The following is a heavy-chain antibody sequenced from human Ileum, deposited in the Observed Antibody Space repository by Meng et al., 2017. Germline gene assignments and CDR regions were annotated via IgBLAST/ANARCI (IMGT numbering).Heavy chain of an antibody. V-gene: IGHV4-61*01. CDR2: IYYSGST. D-gene: IGHD6-6*01. CDR3: ARSSTSPASYFFDY. Sequence: VQLKESGPRRVRPSETLSLACTVSGGSVGSGSYSWSWIRQPPGKGLEWIGHIYYSGSTNYNPSLKSRVTISVDMSKNQFSLKLNSVTAADTAIYFCARSSTSPASYFFDYWGQGTLVTVSS. CDR1: GGSVGSGSYS. J-gene: IGHJ4*02.